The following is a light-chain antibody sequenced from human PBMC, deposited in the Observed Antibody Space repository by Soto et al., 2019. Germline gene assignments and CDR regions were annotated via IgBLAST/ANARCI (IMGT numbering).Light chain of an antibody. J-gene: IGKJ1*01. CDR2: GVS. Sequence: IQMTQSPSTLSASVGDRITISCRASQTISHWLAWYQQKPGKAPNLLIYGVSNLASGFPSRFTGTGYGAEFTLPLRSLRPDDFGTYYYQQYGGYSWNFGPGTKVEIK. CDR1: QTISHW. V-gene: IGKV1-5*03. CDR3: QQYGGYSWN.